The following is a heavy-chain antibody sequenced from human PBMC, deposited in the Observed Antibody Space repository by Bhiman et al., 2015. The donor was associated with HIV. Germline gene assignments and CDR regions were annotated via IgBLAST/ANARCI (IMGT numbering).Heavy chain of an antibody. CDR2: ISSSSSYI. CDR3: ARATTVVTPNDYDY. V-gene: IGHV3-21*03. Sequence: EVQLVESGGGLVKPGGSLRLSCAASGFTFSSYSMNWVRQAPGKGLEWVSSISSSSSYIYYADSVKGRFTISRDNAKNSLYLQMNSLRAEDTAVYYCARATTVVTPNDYDYWGQGTLVTVSS. CDR1: GFTFSSYS. D-gene: IGHD4-23*01. J-gene: IGHJ4*02.